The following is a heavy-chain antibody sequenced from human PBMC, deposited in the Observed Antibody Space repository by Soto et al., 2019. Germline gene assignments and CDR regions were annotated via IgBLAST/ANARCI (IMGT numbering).Heavy chain of an antibody. CDR2: ISYDGSNK. CDR3: AKDYYHPYFSGALDY. J-gene: IGHJ4*02. V-gene: IGHV3-30*18. D-gene: IGHD2-15*01. CDR1: GFTFSSYG. Sequence: QVQLVESGGGVVQPGRSLRLSCAASGFTFSSYGMHWVRQAPGQGLEWVAVISYDGSNKYYADSGKGRFTISRDNSKNTLYLQMNSLRAEDTAVYYCAKDYYHPYFSGALDYWGQGTLVTVSS.